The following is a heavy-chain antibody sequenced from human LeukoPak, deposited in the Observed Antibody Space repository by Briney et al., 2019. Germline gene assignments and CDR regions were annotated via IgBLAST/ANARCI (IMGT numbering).Heavy chain of an antibody. J-gene: IGHJ4*02. V-gene: IGHV3-7*04. D-gene: IGHD3-10*01. Sequence: PGGSLRLSCAASGFTFSNYWMSWVRQAPGRGLEWVANIKPDGSAQYYVDSVKGRFSISRDNAKNSLYLQMNRLRVEDTAVYYCARGGGRDPFNVAYWGQGTLVTVSS. CDR2: IKPDGSAQ. CDR3: ARGGGRDPFNVAY. CDR1: GFTFSNYW.